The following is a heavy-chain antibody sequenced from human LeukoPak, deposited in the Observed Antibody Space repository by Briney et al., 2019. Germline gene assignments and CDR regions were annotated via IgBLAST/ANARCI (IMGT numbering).Heavy chain of an antibody. J-gene: IGHJ6*02. CDR2: INAGNGNT. CDR1: GYTFTSYA. V-gene: IGHV1-3*01. Sequence: GASVKVSCKASGYTFTSYAMHWVRQAPGQRLEWMGWINAGNGNTKYSQKFQGRVTITRDTSASTAYMELSSLRSEDTAVYYCARGATRAYYYCGMDVWGQGTTVTVSS. CDR3: ARGATRAYYYCGMDV.